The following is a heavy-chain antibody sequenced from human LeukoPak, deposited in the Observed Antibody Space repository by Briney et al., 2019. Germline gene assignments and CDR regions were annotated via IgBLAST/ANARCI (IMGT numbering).Heavy chain of an antibody. CDR2: IYTSGST. CDR1: ADSISNSY. Sequence: PSETLSLTCTVSADSISNSYWSWIRQSAGKGLEWIGRIYTSGSTNYNPSLKSRVTMSVDTTKNQFSLVLTSVTAADTAVNFFAKEAPMATNNWYFELWGRGILVTV. V-gene: IGHV4-4*07. D-gene: IGHD5-24*01. J-gene: IGHJ2*01. CDR3: AKEAPMATNNWYFEL.